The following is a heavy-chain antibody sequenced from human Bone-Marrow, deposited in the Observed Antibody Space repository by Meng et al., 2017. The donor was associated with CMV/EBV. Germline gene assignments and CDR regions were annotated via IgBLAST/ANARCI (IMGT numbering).Heavy chain of an antibody. CDR1: GFTFDDYT. D-gene: IGHD6-13*01. J-gene: IGHJ4*02. V-gene: IGHV3-43*01. CDR2: ISWDGGST. Sequence: ETLSLTCAASGFTFDDYTMHWVRQAPGKGLEWVSLISWDGGSTYYADSVKGRFTISRDNSKNSLYLQMNSLRTEDTALYYCAVNIAANEGSYYFDYWGQGTLVTVSS. CDR3: AVNIAANEGSYYFDY.